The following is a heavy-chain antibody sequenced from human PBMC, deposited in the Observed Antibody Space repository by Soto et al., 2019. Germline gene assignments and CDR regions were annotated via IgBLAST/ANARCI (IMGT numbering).Heavy chain of an antibody. CDR2: ISSNGGST. CDR1: GFTFSSYA. J-gene: IGHJ4*02. Sequence: EVQLVESGGGLVQPGGSLRLSCAASGFTFSSYAMHWVRQAPGKGLEYVSAISSNGGSTYYANSVKGRFTISRDNSKNTLYLQMGRLRAEDMAVYYCARGRGPPYYYDSSGYQDYWGQGTLVTVSS. CDR3: ARGRGPPYYYDSSGYQDY. V-gene: IGHV3-64*01. D-gene: IGHD3-22*01.